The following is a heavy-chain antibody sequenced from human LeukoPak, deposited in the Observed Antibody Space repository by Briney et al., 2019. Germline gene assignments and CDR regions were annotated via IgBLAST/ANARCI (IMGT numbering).Heavy chain of an antibody. D-gene: IGHD2-8*01. CDR1: GFTFSSYG. V-gene: IGHV3-74*01. Sequence: QPGGSLRLSCAASGFTFSSYGMHWVRQAPGKGLVWVSRISYDGHNTNYADSVKGRFTISRDNAKNTLYLQMNRLRVEDTAVYYCGILTLSPGWGQGTLVTVSS. J-gene: IGHJ4*02. CDR3: GILTLSPG. CDR2: ISYDGHNT.